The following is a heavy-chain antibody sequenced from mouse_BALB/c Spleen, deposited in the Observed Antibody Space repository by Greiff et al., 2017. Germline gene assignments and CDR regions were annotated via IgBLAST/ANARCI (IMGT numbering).Heavy chain of an antibody. V-gene: IGHV1S34*01. J-gene: IGHJ2*01. CDR3: ARKRMGYDGFDY. Sequence: LVKTGASVKISCKASGYSFTGYYMHWVKQSHGKSLEWIGYISCYNGATSYNQKFKGKATFTVDTSSSTAYMQFNSLTSEDSAVYYCARKRMGYDGFDYWGQGTTLTVSS. CDR2: ISCYNGAT. CDR1: GYSFTGYY. D-gene: IGHD2-14*01.